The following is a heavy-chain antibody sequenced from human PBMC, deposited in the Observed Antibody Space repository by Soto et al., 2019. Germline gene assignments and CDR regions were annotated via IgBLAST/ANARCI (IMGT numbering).Heavy chain of an antibody. CDR3: AKSRWSDIVLMVYDY. Sequence: EVQLLESGGGLVQPGGSLRLSCEASGFTFSSYAMSWGLQAPGKGLEWVSAMSGRGGSKYYADSVKGRFTISHDNSKNTLYLQMNSLRAEDTAVYYCAKSRWSDIVLMVYDYWGQGTLVTVSS. J-gene: IGHJ4*02. CDR2: MSGRGGSK. CDR1: GFTFSSYA. V-gene: IGHV3-23*01. D-gene: IGHD2-8*01.